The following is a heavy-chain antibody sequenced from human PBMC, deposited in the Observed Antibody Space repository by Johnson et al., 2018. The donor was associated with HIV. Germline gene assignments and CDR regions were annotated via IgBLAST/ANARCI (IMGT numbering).Heavy chain of an antibody. V-gene: IGHV3-64*01. CDR1: GFTFSSYA. CDR3: ARRAHDAFDI. J-gene: IGHJ3*02. CDR2: ISSDGGSS. Sequence: EVQLVESGGGLVKPGGSLRLSCAASGFTFSSYAMHWVRQAPGKGLEYVSAISSDGGSSYSANSVKGRFTISRDNSKNTLFLQMGSLRAEAMAVYYCARRAHDAFDIWGQGTMVTVSS.